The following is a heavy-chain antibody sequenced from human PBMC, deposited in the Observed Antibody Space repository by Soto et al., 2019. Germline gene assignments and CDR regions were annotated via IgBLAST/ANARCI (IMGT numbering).Heavy chain of an antibody. CDR3: ASHGITGTWVYYYGLDV. V-gene: IGHV1-69*13. Sequence: SVKVSCKASGGTFSSYAISWVRQAPGQGLEWMGGIIPIFGTANYAQKFQGRVTITADESTSTAYMELSSLRSEDTAVYYCASHGITGTWVYYYGLDVWGQGTSVTVSS. CDR1: GGTFSSYA. D-gene: IGHD1-7*01. J-gene: IGHJ6*02. CDR2: IIPIFGTA.